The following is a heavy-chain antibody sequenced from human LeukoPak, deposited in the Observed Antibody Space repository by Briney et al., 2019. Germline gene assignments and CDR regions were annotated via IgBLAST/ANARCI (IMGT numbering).Heavy chain of an antibody. CDR2: IYYSGST. V-gene: IGHV4-30-4*01. CDR1: GGSISSGDSY. CDR3: ARDLGWGYWYFDL. J-gene: IGHJ2*01. D-gene: IGHD3-16*01. Sequence: SVTLSLTCTVSGGSISSGDSYWSWIRQPPGKGLEWIGYIYYSGSTYYNPSLKSRVTISLDTSKNQFSLKLSSVTAADTAVYYCARDLGWGYWYFDLWGRGTLVTVSS.